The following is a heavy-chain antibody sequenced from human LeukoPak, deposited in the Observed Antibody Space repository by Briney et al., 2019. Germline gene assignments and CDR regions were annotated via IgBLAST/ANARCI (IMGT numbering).Heavy chain of an antibody. V-gene: IGHV3-64*01. CDR3: ARVPGYSSSWYGGYYYYYYMDV. CDR1: GFTFSSYA. J-gene: IGHJ6*03. D-gene: IGHD6-13*01. Sequence: GGSLRLSCVASGFTFSSYAMHWVRQTPGKGLEYVSGINSNGGSTHYANSVKGRFTISRDNSKHTLYLQMGSLRAEDTAVYYCARVPGYSSSWYGGYYYYYYMDVWGKGTTVTISS. CDR2: INSNGGST.